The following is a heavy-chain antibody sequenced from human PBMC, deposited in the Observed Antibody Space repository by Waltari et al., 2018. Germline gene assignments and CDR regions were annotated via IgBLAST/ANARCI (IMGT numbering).Heavy chain of an antibody. CDR1: GYSFTSYW. J-gene: IGHJ6*02. CDR3: ARQVPFHGYYYYGMDV. V-gene: IGHV5-51*01. CDR2: IYPGDSDT. Sequence: EVQLVQSGAEVKKPGESLKISCKGSGYSFTSYWIGWVRQMPGKGLEWMGIIYPGDSDTRYSPSFQGQVTISADKSISPAYLQWSSLKASDTAMYYCARQVPFHGYYYYGMDVWGQGTTVTVSS.